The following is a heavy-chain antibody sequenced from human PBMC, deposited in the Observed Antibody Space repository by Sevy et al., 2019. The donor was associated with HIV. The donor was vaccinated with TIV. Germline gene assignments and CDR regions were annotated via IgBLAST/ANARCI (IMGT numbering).Heavy chain of an antibody. Sequence: GGSLRLSCAISGFTVNDKYIIWVRQAPGKGLEWVSVIFSSGSTYYADSAKGRFTISRDNSKNTVDLQMNSVRAEDTAVYNCVSLSLSYRSGWSYFDYWGQGTLVTVSS. CDR3: VSLSLSYRSGWSYFDY. J-gene: IGHJ4*02. V-gene: IGHV3-66*02. D-gene: IGHD6-19*01. CDR1: GFTVNDKY. CDR2: IFSSGST.